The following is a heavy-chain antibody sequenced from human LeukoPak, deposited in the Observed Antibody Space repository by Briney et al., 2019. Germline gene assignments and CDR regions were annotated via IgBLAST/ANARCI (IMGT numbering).Heavy chain of an antibody. J-gene: IGHJ3*02. CDR1: GGSFSGYY. CDR2: INHSGST. Sequence: PSETLSLTCAVYGGSFSGYYWSWIRQPPGKGLERIGEINHSGSTNYNPSLKSRVTISVDTSKNQFSLKLSSVTAADTAVYYCARDVRSRDDAFDIWGQETMVTVSS. V-gene: IGHV4-34*01. CDR3: ARDVRSRDDAFDI.